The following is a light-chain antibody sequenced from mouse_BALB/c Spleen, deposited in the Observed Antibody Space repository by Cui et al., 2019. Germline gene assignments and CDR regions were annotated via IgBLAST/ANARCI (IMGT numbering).Light chain of an antibody. Sequence: QIVLTQSPAIMSASPGEKVTITCSASSSVSYMHWFQQTPGPSPPLCLSLPSLLSSFFPSLFSRSGSGTSYSLTISRMEAEDAATYYCQQRSSYPLTFGAGIKLELK. V-gene: IGKV4-57*01. CDR3: QQRSSYPLT. CDR1: SSVSY. J-gene: IGKJ5*01. CDR2: LPS.